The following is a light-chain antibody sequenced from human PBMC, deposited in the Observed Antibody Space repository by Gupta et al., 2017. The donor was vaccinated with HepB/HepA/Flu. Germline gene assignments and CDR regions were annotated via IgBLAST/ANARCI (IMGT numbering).Light chain of an antibody. V-gene: IGKV4-1*01. J-gene: IGKJ3*01. CDR3: QQEDSTPRT. Sequence: DIVMPQSPASLAVSLGERATINCKSSQSVLYTSKNKNYLAWYQQKPGQPPKLLIYWAFTRESGVPDRFSGRGSGTDFTLTISSLQAEDVAVYYCQQEDSTPRTFGHGTKVDIK. CDR1: QSVLYTSKNKNY. CDR2: WAF.